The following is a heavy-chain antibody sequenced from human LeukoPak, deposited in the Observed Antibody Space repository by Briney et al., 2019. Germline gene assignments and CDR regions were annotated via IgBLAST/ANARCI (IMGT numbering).Heavy chain of an antibody. J-gene: IGHJ3*01. CDR1: GVTLSSYA. D-gene: IGHD7-27*01. Sequence: GGSLRLSCAASGVTLSSYAMSWARQAPGKGLEWVSAISGGGDRTYYADSVQGRFAISRDDSKNTLYLQMNNLRAEDTALYYCAKDRWGGDAFDVWGQGTMVTVSS. V-gene: IGHV3-23*01. CDR2: ISGGGDRT. CDR3: AKDRWGGDAFDV.